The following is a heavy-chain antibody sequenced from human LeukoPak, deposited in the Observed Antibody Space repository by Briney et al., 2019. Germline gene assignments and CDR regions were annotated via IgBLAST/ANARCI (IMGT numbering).Heavy chain of an antibody. Sequence: GGSLRLSCAASGFSFSAYSMSWVRQAPGKGLEWVSSISSSSGIIFYADSVKGRFTISRDNAKNSLYLQMNSLRAEDTAVYYCARDRDVDTTMERADYWGQGTLVTVSS. CDR3: ARDRDVDTTMERADY. V-gene: IGHV3-48*01. CDR1: GFSFSAYS. CDR2: ISSSSGII. J-gene: IGHJ4*02. D-gene: IGHD5-18*01.